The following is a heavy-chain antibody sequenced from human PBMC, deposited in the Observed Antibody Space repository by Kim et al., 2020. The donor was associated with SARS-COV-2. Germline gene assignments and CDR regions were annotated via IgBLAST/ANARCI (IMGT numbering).Heavy chain of an antibody. J-gene: IGHJ4*02. CDR3: ARVRVDCSSTSCPSYYFDY. Sequence: GGSLRLSCAASGFTVSSNYMSWVRQAPGKGLEWVSVIYSGGSTYYADSVKGRFTISRDNSKNTLYLQMNSLRAEDTAVYYCARVRVDCSSTSCPSYYFDYWGQGTLVTVSS. CDR2: IYSGGST. D-gene: IGHD2-2*01. V-gene: IGHV3-53*01. CDR1: GFTVSSNY.